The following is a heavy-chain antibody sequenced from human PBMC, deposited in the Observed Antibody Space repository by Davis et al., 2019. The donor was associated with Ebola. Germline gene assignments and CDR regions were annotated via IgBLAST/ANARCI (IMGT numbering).Heavy chain of an antibody. D-gene: IGHD6-19*01. J-gene: IGHJ4*02. CDR3: ATTQWLREFDN. V-gene: IGHV3-53*05. CDR2: FYDQST. Sequence: GESLKISCPASGFTVSSNHMSWVRQAPGKGLEWVSVFYDQSTAYADAVRGRFIISRDKSNNTLYLEMSSLRVDDTAVYYFATTQWLREFDNWGQGTLVTVSS. CDR1: GFTVSSNH.